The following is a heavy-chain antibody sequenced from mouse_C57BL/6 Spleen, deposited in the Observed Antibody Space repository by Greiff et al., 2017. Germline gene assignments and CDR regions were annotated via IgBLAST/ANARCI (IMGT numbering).Heavy chain of an antibody. CDR3: ARDYYGSSYGWYFDG. D-gene: IGHD1-1*01. V-gene: IGHV1-64*01. CDR2: IHPNSGST. CDR1: GYTFTSYW. Sequence: QVQLQHPGAELVKPGASVKLSCKASGYTFTSYWMHWVKQRPGQGLEWIGMIHPNSGSTNYNEKFKSKATLTVDKSSSTAYMQLSSLTCEDSAVYYCARDYYGSSYGWYFDGWGTGTTVTVSS. J-gene: IGHJ1*03.